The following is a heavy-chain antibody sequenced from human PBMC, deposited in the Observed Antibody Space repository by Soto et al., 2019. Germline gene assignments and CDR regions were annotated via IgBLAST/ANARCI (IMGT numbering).Heavy chain of an antibody. CDR1: GDSIGSGDNY. D-gene: IGHD1-1*01. J-gene: IGHJ6*04. CDR2: IHSSGGT. V-gene: IGHV4-30-4*01. Sequence: QVRLKESGPGLVKPSQTLSLTCTVSGDSIGSGDNYWSWIRQPPGKGLEWIGYIHSSGGTFYHRCLRGRISLSVDTSKNQLFRRMRFVSCADTAVYFCARERRIRLYYSGVAVWGKGTTLPLAS. CDR3: ARERRIRLYYSGVAV.